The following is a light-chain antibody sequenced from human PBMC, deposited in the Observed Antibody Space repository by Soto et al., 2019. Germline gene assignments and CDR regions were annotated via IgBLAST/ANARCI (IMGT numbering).Light chain of an antibody. CDR2: AAS. CDR1: QTISIC. CDR3: HQRHSIQDT. J-gene: IGKJ2*01. Sequence: DIQMTQSPSSLSASVGDRVTITCRASQTISICLTWYQQKPGTAPKLLIYAASSFQSVVPSRFTSSGAGTDFTLTNSSLQAEDFATYYCHQRHSIQDTFGQGTKLEIK. V-gene: IGKV1-39*01.